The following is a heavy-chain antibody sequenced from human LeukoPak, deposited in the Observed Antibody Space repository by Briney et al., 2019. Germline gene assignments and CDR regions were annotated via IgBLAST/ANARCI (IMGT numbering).Heavy chain of an antibody. CDR2: IYYSGST. CDR1: GGSISSYY. V-gene: IGHV4-59*08. J-gene: IGHJ1*01. Sequence: SGTLSLTCTVSGGSISSYYWSWIRQPPGKGLEWIGYIYYSGSTNYNPSLKSRVTISVDTSKNQFSLKLSSVTAADTAVYYCARQSIGSGWHAEYFQHWGQGTLVTVSS. D-gene: IGHD6-19*01. CDR3: ARQSIGSGWHAEYFQH.